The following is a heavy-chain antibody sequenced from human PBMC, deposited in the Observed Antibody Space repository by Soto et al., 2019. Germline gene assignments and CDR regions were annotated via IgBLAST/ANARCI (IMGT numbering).Heavy chain of an antibody. Sequence: SVKVSCKASGGTFSSYAISWVRQGPGQGLEWMGGIIPIFGTANYAQKFQGRVTITEDESTSTAYMELSSLRSEDTAVYYCASDGGDYTLNYGMDVWGKGTTVTVS. V-gene: IGHV1-69*13. J-gene: IGHJ6*04. D-gene: IGHD1-26*01. CDR1: GGTFSSYA. CDR3: ASDGGDYTLNYGMDV. CDR2: IIPIFGTA.